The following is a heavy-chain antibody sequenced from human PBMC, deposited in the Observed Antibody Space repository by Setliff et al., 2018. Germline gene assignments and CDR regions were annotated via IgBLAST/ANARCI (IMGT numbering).Heavy chain of an antibody. CDR2: IIPIFGTP. V-gene: IGHV1-69*13. D-gene: IGHD4-17*01. J-gene: IGHJ5*01. CDR3: ARDVSPLYGATHGCWFDS. CDR1: GITSSTYA. Sequence: SVKVSCKASGITSSTYAISWVRQTPGQGLEWMGKIIPIFGTPDYAQRFKGSVTITADESTNTAYLELRSLRAEDTALYYCARDVSPLYGATHGCWFDSWGQGTLVTVSS.